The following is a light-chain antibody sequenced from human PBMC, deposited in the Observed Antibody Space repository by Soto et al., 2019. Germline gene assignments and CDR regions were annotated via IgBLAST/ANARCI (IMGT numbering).Light chain of an antibody. V-gene: IGLV2-14*01. CDR1: SSDVGGYKY. J-gene: IGLJ1*01. CDR2: EVS. CDR3: SSYTSSSPCV. Sequence: QSALTQPASVSGSPGQSITISCTGTSSDVGGYKYVSWYQQHPGKAPKLMIYEVSNRPSGVSNRFSGSKSGNMASLTISGLQAEDEADYYCSSYTSSSPCVFGTGTKLPVL.